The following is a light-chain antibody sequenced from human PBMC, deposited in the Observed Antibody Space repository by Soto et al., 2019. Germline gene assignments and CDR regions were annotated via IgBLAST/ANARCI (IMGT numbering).Light chain of an antibody. CDR2: DVS. CDR3: CSYAGSYTRV. V-gene: IGLV2-11*01. Sequence: QSALTQPRSVSASPGQSVTISCTGTTSDVGGYNYVSWYQQHAGQAPKLMIYDVSKRPSGVPDRFSGSKSGNTASLTISGLQAEDEADYYCCSYAGSYTRVFGGGTKLTVL. J-gene: IGLJ3*02. CDR1: TSDVGGYNY.